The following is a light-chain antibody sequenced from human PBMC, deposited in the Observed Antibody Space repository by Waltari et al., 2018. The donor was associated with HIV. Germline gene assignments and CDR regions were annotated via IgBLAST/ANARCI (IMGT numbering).Light chain of an antibody. Sequence: EIVLTQSPPTLSLSPGERATLSCRASQSISTYLAWYHLKTGQAPIRLIDDASKRAPGVPIRCSGSGSGTGCTLIVSSLEPEDFAGYCGQQRSNWPLTFGGGTRVDI. CDR1: QSISTY. CDR3: QQRSNWPLT. V-gene: IGKV3-11*01. J-gene: IGKJ4*01. CDR2: DAS.